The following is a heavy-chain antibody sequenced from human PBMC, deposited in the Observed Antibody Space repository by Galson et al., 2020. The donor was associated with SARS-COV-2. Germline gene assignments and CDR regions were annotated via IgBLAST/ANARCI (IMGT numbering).Heavy chain of an antibody. D-gene: IGHD5-12*01. CDR2: ISYDGSNK. CDR1: GFTFSSYG. V-gene: IGHV3-30*03. CDR3: VTGWLPYYYGMDV. J-gene: IGHJ6*02. Sequence: QLGESLKISCAASGFTFSSYGMHWVRQAPGKGLEWVAVISYDGSNKYYADSVKGRFTISRDNSKNTLYLQINSLRAEDTAVYYCVTGWLPYYYGMDVWGQGTTVTVSS.